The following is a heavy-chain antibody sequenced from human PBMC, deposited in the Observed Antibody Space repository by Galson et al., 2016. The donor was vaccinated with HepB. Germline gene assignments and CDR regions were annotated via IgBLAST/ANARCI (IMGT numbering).Heavy chain of an antibody. Sequence: TLSLTCSVSGGSISSGGTHWSWIRQHPGKGLEWIGYISYTGITNYKSSLKSRVTMSIDTSKNQFSLKLSAVTAADMAVYYCARGPPDYLDSGSFYSGWFDPWGQGALVTVSS. CDR3: ARGPPDYLDSGSFYSGWFDP. CDR1: GGSISSGGTH. J-gene: IGHJ5*02. CDR2: ISYTGIT. D-gene: IGHD3-10*01. V-gene: IGHV4-31*03.